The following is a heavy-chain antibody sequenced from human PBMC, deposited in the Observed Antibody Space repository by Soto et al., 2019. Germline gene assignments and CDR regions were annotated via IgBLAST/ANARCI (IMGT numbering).Heavy chain of an antibody. J-gene: IGHJ4*02. Sequence: SETLSLTCAVYGGSFSGYYWSWIRQPPGKGLEWIGEINHSGSTNYNPSLKSRVTISVDTSKNQFSLKLSSVTAADTAVYYCARAVHTVTTFDYWGQGTLVTVSS. CDR3: ARAVHTVTTFDY. CDR1: GGSFSGYY. CDR2: INHSGST. D-gene: IGHD4-17*01. V-gene: IGHV4-34*01.